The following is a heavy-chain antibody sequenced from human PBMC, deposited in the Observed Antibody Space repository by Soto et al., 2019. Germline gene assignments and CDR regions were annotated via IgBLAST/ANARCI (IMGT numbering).Heavy chain of an antibody. CDR1: GFTFSGYG. CDR3: AKDMVPPPIRGVIIISDY. J-gene: IGHJ4*02. V-gene: IGHV3-30*18. Sequence: PGGSLRLSCAASGFTFSGYGMHWVRQAPGKGLEWVAVISYDGSNKYYADSVKGRFTISRDNSKNTLYLQMNSLRAEDTAVYYCAKDMVPPPIRGVIIISDYWGQGTLVTVSS. CDR2: ISYDGSNK. D-gene: IGHD3-10*01.